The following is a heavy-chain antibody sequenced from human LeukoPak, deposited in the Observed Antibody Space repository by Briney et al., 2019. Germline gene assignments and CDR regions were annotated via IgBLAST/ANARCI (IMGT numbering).Heavy chain of an antibody. V-gene: IGHV1-2*02. J-gene: IGHJ2*01. D-gene: IGHD1-26*01. Sequence: ASVKVSCKASGYTFTGYYMHWVRQAPGQALEWMGWINPNSGGTNYAQKFQGRVTMNRDTSISTAYMELSRLRSDDTAVYYCARDPGLKGSYWYFDLWGRGTLVTVSS. CDR1: GYTFTGYY. CDR2: INPNSGGT. CDR3: ARDPGLKGSYWYFDL.